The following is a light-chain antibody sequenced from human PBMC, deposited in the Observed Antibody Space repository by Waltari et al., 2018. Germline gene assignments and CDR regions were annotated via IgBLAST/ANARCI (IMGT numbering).Light chain of an antibody. CDR1: QSVSSSY. CDR2: GSS. Sequence: EIVLTQSPGTLSLSPGERAALSCKASQSVSSSYLAWYHQKPGQAPRLLIYGSSSRATGIPDRFSVTGSGTDFTLTISRLEPEDFAVYYCQQYGSSPRTFGQGTKVEIK. CDR3: QQYGSSPRT. J-gene: IGKJ1*01. V-gene: IGKV3-20*01.